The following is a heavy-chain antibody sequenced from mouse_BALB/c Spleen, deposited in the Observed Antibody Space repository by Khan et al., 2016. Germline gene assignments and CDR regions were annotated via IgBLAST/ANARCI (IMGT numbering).Heavy chain of an antibody. D-gene: IGHD1-1*01. J-gene: IGHJ2*01. CDR2: ISYDGSN. CDR3: AITTVVADY. V-gene: IGHV3-6*02. CDR1: GYSITSGYY. Sequence: EVQLQESGPGLVKPSQSLSLTCSVTGYSITSGYYWNWIRQFPGNKLEWMGYISYDGSNNYKPSLKNRISITRDTSKNQFFLKLNSVTTEATATYYCAITTVVADYWGQGTTLTVSA.